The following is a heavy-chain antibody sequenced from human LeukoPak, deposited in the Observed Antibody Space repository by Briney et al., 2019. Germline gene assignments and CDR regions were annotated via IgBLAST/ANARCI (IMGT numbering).Heavy chain of an antibody. D-gene: IGHD5-24*01. Sequence: GASVKVSCKASGYTFTSYDINWVRQATGQGLEWMGWMNPNSGNTGYAQKFQGRVTMTRNTSISTAYMELSSLRSEDTALYYCAGGGGRWLPDAFDIWGQGTIVTVSS. CDR2: MNPNSGNT. CDR3: AGGGGRWLPDAFDI. CDR1: GYTFTSYD. V-gene: IGHV1-8*01. J-gene: IGHJ3*02.